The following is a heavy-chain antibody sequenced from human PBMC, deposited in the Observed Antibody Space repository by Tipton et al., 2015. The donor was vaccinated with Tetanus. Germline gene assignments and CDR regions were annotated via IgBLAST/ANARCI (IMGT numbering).Heavy chain of an antibody. CDR1: VYTFTGNY. D-gene: IGHD2-21*02. V-gene: IGHV1-2*02. CDR3: ARATANSAFDF. J-gene: IGHJ4*02. Sequence: QSGAEGKKPGASVKVSCTASVYTFTGNYIHWVRQVPGQRLEWMAWINPNSGGTDFARKFQGRVTVTRDTSISTAYMELSGLRSDDTAVYFCARATANSAFDFWGQGTRVIVSS. CDR2: INPNSGGT.